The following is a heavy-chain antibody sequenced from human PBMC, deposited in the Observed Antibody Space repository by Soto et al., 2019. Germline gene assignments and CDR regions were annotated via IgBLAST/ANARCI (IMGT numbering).Heavy chain of an antibody. V-gene: IGHV1-2*02. D-gene: IGHD3-9*01. CDR1: GYTFTGYY. CDR3: ARGDYDILTGYFGFCWFDP. Sequence: ASVKVSCKASGYTFTGYYMHWVLQAPGQGLEWMGWINPNSGGTNYAQKFQGRVTMTRDTSISTAYMELSRLRSDDTAVYYCARGDYDILTGYFGFCWFDPWGQGTLVTVSS. J-gene: IGHJ5*02. CDR2: INPNSGGT.